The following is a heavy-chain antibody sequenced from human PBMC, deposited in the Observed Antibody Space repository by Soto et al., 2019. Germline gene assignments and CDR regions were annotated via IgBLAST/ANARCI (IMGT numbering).Heavy chain of an antibody. Sequence: ASVKVSCKASGYTFTSYGISWLRPAPGQGLEWMGWISAHNGNTNYAQKLQGSVTMTTDTSTSTAYMELGSLRSEDTTVYYCARVEGIQRWFVGNWFDPWRQ. CDR1: GYTFTSYG. V-gene: IGHV1-18*01. D-gene: IGHD5-18*01. CDR2: ISAHNGNT. CDR3: ARVEGIQRWFVGNWFDP. J-gene: IGHJ5*02.